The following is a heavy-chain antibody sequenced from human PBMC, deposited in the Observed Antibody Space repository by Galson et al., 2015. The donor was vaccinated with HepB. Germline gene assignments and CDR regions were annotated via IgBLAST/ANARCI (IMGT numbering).Heavy chain of an antibody. CDR1: GYTFTSYY. J-gene: IGHJ1*01. Sequence: SVKVSCKASGYTFTSYYMHWVRQAPGQGLEWMGIINPSGGSTSYAQKFQGRVTMTRDTSTSTVYMELSSLRSEDTAVYYCARVGEGGSSNGPEYFQHWGQGTLVTVSS. V-gene: IGHV1-46*01. CDR3: ARVGEGGSSNGPEYFQH. D-gene: IGHD1-26*01. CDR2: INPSGGST.